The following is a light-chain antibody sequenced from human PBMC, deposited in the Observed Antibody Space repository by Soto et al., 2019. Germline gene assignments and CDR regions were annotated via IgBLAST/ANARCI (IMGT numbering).Light chain of an antibody. CDR2: GAS. CDR3: QQASSFPLT. V-gene: IGKV1-12*01. CDR1: QLISSW. J-gene: IGKJ4*01. Sequence: IQMTQSPSSVSASVGDSVTITCRASQLISSWLAWYQVKPGKAPKLLIYGASNRESGVPSRFSGRESGTLFTLTINSLQPEDSATYYCQQASSFPLTFGGGTTVEI.